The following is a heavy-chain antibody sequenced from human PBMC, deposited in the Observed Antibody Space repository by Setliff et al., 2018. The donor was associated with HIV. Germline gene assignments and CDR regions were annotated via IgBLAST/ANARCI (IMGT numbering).Heavy chain of an antibody. D-gene: IGHD6-6*01. CDR3: ARDLGPNRVIASRPPLPNFDY. Sequence: ASVKVSCKASGYTFISYYMHWVRQAPGQGLEWMGIINPSGGGASYAQKLQGRVTMTRGTSTNTVYMELSSLTFEDTAVYFCARDLGPNRVIASRPPLPNFDYWGQGTLVTVSS. J-gene: IGHJ4*02. CDR2: INPSGGGA. CDR1: GYTFISYY. V-gene: IGHV1-46*04.